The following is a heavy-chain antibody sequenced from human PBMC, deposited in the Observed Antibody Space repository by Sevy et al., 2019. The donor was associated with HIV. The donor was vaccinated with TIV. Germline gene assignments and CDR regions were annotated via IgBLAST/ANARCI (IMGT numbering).Heavy chain of an antibody. CDR3: ARDQAIFGVVIMTYYGMDV. D-gene: IGHD3-3*01. CDR1: GFTFSDYY. Sequence: GGSLGLSCAASGFTFSDYYMSWIRQAPGKGLEWVSYISSSGSTIYYADSVKGRFTISRDNAKNSLYLQMNSLRAEDTAVYYCARDQAIFGVVIMTYYGMDVWGQGTTVTVSS. V-gene: IGHV3-11*01. CDR2: ISSSGSTI. J-gene: IGHJ6*02.